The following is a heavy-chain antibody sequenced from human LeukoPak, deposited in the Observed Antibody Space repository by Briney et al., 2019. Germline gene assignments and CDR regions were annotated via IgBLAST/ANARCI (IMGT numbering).Heavy chain of an antibody. D-gene: IGHD6-13*01. CDR1: GFTFSSRW. V-gene: IGHV3-74*01. CDR3: HPLGYTSN. CDR2: VKNDGST. J-gene: IGHJ4*02. Sequence: PGGSLRLSCAASGFTFSSRWMHWVRQAPGKGLVWVSLVKNDGSTNYADSVKGRFTVSRDNAENTLYLQMNNLRVEDTALYFCHPLGYTSNWGQGTLVTVSS.